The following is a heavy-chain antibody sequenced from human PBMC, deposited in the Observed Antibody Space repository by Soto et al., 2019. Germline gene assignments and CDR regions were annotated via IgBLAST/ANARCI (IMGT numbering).Heavy chain of an antibody. V-gene: IGHV1-2*04. CDR3: ARARHVLRYFYWFYDYYYLTDF. Sequence: ASVKVSCKAPGYAFTGYYIHWVRQAPGQGLEWMGWINPNSGGTNYAQKFQGWVTMTRDTSISTAYMELSRLRSDDTAVYYCARARHVLRYFYWFYDYYYLTDFWGQRTTDTVSS. D-gene: IGHD3-9*01. CDR1: GYAFTGYY. CDR2: INPNSGGT. J-gene: IGHJ6*02.